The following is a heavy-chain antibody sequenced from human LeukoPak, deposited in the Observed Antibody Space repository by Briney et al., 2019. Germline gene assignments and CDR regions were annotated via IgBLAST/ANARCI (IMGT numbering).Heavy chain of an antibody. V-gene: IGHV1-69*13. J-gene: IGHJ6*04. CDR1: GGTFSSYA. Sequence: ASVKVSCKASGGTFSSYAISWVRQAPGQGLEWMGGIIPIFGTANYAQKFQGRVTITADESTSTAYMELSSLRSEDTAVYYCARESIAVAGTVWTPEGMDVWGKGTTVTVSS. D-gene: IGHD6-19*01. CDR3: ARESIAVAGTVWTPEGMDV. CDR2: IIPIFGTA.